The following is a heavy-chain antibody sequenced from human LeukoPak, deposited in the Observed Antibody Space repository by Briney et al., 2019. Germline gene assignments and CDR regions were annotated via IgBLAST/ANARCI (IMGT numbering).Heavy chain of an antibody. V-gene: IGHV1-69*05. CDR2: IIPIFGTS. D-gene: IGHD3-22*01. Sequence: GASVKVSFKAAVCTFSSYAISWVRQAPGQGLEWMGGIIPIFGTSNYAQKYLGRVTITTDESTSTAYMELSNLRSDDTAVYYLSRDLYPYYARLMFIYNWSAPRGQGTKATVPS. CDR3: SRDLYPYYARLMFIYNWSAP. CDR1: VCTFSSYA. J-gene: IGHJ5*02.